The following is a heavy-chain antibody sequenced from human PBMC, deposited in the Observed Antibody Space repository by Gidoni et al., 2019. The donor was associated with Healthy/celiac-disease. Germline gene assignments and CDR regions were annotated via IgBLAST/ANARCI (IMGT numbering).Heavy chain of an antibody. V-gene: IGHV4-34*01. Sequence: QVQLQQCGAGLLMPSETLSLTCAVYGGSFRGYCWSCVRQPPGQGLEWIGEINHSGSTNYNPSLKSRVTISVDTSKNQFSLKLSSVTAADTAVYYCARWRPGYSYGSAYYYYGMDVWGQGTTVTVSS. CDR2: INHSGST. CDR1: GGSFRGYC. D-gene: IGHD5-18*01. CDR3: ARWRPGYSYGSAYYYYGMDV. J-gene: IGHJ6*02.